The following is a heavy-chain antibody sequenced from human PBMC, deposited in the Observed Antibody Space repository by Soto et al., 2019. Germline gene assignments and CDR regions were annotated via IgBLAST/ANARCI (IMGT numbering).Heavy chain of an antibody. CDR2: ISYDGSNK. D-gene: IGHD5-12*01. J-gene: IGHJ6*02. CDR1: GFTFSSYA. V-gene: IGHV3-30-3*01. Sequence: GGSLRLSCVASGFTFSSYAMHWVRQAPGKGLEWVAVISYDGSNKYYADSVNGRFTISRDNSKNTLYVQMNRLRAEDTAVYYCARDRNYFSSGYDFTTEYYYYYGMDVWGQGTTVTVSS. CDR3: ARDRNYFSSGYDFTTEYYYYYGMDV.